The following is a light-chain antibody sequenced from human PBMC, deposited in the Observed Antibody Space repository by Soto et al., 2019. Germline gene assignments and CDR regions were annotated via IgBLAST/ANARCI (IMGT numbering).Light chain of an antibody. J-gene: IGLJ3*02. CDR1: RTDAGGYNY. V-gene: IGLV2-14*01. CDR3: SSYTRSNTWV. Sequence: QSALTQPASMSGSPGQSITISCTGTRTDAGGYNYVFWYQQHPAKVPKLLVYEVSNRPSGGSNRFSGSKSGSTASPTISGLQPEDEGEYYCSSYTRSNTWVFGGGTKLTVL. CDR2: EVS.